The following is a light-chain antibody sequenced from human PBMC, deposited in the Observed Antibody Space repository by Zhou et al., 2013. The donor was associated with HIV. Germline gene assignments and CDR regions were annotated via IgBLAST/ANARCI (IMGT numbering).Light chain of an antibody. CDR1: QSINYY. CDR2: AAS. V-gene: IGKV1-39*01. Sequence: DIQMTQSPSSLSASVGDRVTITCRASQSINYYLNWYQQKPGKAPNLLIYAASTLQSGVPSRFSGSGSGTDFTLIISSLQPEDFATYYCQQTNSFPGAFGQGTKVEIK. CDR3: QQTNSFPGA. J-gene: IGKJ1*01.